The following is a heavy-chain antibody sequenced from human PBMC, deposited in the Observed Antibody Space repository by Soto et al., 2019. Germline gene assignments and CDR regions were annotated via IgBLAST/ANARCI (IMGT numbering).Heavy chain of an antibody. D-gene: IGHD3-16*02. J-gene: IGHJ3*02. CDR2: IYWYDDK. V-gene: IGHV2-5*01. Sequence: KESGPTLVKPTQTLTLTCTFSGFSLSTSGLGVGWIRQPPGKALEWLGIIYWYDDKHYSPSLRSRFTIKKDASKNQVFLTMNNMHPVDTATYYCAPASKNTSLQDGFDIWGQGTMVTVSS. CDR1: GFSLSTSGLG. CDR3: APASKNTSLQDGFDI.